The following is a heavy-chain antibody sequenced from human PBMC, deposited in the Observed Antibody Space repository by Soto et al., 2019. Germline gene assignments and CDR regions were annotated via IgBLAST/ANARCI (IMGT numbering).Heavy chain of an antibody. V-gene: IGHV3-21*01. D-gene: IGHD6-6*01. CDR1: GVTFSSFS. CDR3: ARDSREKLVRRGFYYYYMDV. J-gene: IGHJ6*03. Sequence: EVQLVESGGGLVKPGGSLRLSCAASGVTFSSFSFNWVRQAPGKGLEWVAFILSNSASIYYADSVKGRFTISRDNAKNSLYLQMNSLKDEGSAVYYCARDSREKLVRRGFYYYYMDVWGKGTTVTDSS. CDR2: ILSNSASI.